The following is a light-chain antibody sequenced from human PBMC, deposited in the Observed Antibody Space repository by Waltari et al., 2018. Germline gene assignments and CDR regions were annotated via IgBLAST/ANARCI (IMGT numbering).Light chain of an antibody. CDR3: QTWGTGIRV. Sequence: QLVLTQSPSASASLGASVKLTCTLSSGHSRYALAWPQQQPEKGPRYLMKVNSDGSHRKGDGIPDRFSGSSSGAERYLTISSLQSEDEADYYCQTWGTGIRVFGGGTKLTVL. CDR2: VNSDGSH. CDR1: SGHSRYA. J-gene: IGLJ3*02. V-gene: IGLV4-69*01.